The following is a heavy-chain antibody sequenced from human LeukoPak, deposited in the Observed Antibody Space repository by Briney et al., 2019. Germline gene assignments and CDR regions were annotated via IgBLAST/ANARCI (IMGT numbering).Heavy chain of an antibody. J-gene: IGHJ4*02. Sequence: SSETLSLTCAVYGGSFSGCYWSWIRQPPGKGLEWIGEINHSGSTNYNPSLKSRVTISVDTSKNQFSLKLSSVTAADTAVYYCARVRLRFLEWFDYWGQGTLVTVSS. CDR3: ARVRLRFLEWFDY. V-gene: IGHV4-34*01. CDR2: INHSGST. CDR1: GGSFSGCY. D-gene: IGHD3-3*01.